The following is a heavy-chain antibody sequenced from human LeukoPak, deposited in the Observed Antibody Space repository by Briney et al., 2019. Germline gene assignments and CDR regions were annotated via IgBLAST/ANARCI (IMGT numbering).Heavy chain of an antibody. V-gene: IGHV3-74*01. CDR2: IKGDGSST. CDR1: GFTFSTYW. J-gene: IGHJ4*02. D-gene: IGHD1-26*01. Sequence: PGGSLRLSCATSGFTFSTYWMHWVRQVPGKGLVWVARIKGDGSSTRHADSMKGRFTISRDNAKNTLYLQMNSLRAEDTAVYYCAKTFVGHSGSYYFDYWGQGTLVTVSS. CDR3: AKTFVGHSGSYYFDY.